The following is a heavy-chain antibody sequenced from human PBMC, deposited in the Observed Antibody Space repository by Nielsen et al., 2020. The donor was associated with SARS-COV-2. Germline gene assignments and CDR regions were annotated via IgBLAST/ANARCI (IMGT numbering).Heavy chain of an antibody. Sequence: ASVKVSCKASGYTFTSYAMNWVRQAPGQGLEWMGWINTNTGNPTYAQGFTGRFVFSLDTSVSTAYLQISSLKAEDTAVYYCARVGNYEEGYYYYGMDVWGQGTTVTVSS. CDR3: ARVGNYEEGYYYYGMDV. CDR1: GYTFTSYA. J-gene: IGHJ6*02. CDR2: INTNTGNP. V-gene: IGHV7-4-1*02. D-gene: IGHD4-11*01.